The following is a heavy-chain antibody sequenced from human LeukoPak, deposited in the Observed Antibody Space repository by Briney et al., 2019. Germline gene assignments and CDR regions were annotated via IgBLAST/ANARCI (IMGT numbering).Heavy chain of an antibody. V-gene: IGHV3-21*01. CDR2: ISSSSDYI. CDR1: GFTFITNS. J-gene: IGHJ5*02. Sequence: PGGSLRLSCVASGFTFITNSMNWVRQAPGKGLEWVSSISSSSDYIYYADSVKGRFTISRDNAKNSLYLQMTSLRAEDTAVYYCARDVDRRDDPWGQGILVTVSS. CDR3: ARDVDRRDDP. D-gene: IGHD3-9*01.